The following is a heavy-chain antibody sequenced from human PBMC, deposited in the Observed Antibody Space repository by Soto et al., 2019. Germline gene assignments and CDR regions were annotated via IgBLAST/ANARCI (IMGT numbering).Heavy chain of an antibody. V-gene: IGHV4-31*03. CDR1: GGSISSGGYY. D-gene: IGHD2-2*01. J-gene: IGHJ4*02. CDR2: IYYSGST. CDR3: ASAGGGSSTSGYGGYCFDY. Sequence: QVQLQESGPGLVKPSQTLSLTCTVSGGSISSGGYYWSWIRQHPGKGLEWIGYIYYSGSTYYNPSLKSRVTISVDTSKSQFALKLSSVTAADTAVYYCASAGGGSSTSGYGGYCFDYWGQGTLVTVSS.